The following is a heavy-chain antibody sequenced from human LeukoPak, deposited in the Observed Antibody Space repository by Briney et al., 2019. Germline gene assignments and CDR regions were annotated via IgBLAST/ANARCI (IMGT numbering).Heavy chain of an antibody. D-gene: IGHD5-12*01. CDR2: ISSSSLYI. CDR3: VREAYEYHFDY. CDR1: GFTFSDYS. V-gene: IGHV3-21*06. J-gene: IGHJ4*02. Sequence: GGSLRLSCAASGFTFSDYSTNWVRQAPGKGLEWVSYISSSSLYINYADSVKGRFTVSRDNAKNSLFLQMNSLRAEDTAVYYCVREAYEYHFDYWGQGTLVTVSS.